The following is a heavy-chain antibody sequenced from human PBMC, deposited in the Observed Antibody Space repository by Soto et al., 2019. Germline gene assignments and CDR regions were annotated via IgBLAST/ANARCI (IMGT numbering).Heavy chain of an antibody. Sequence: EVQLVETGGDLIQPGRSLRLSCTGSGFTFGEYAMSWFRQAPGKGLEWIGVIRSRGYGGATEYAASVRGRFTISRDDSKSIVYLQMNSLKTEDSAMYYCVRRRFLDYWGQGTLVTVSS. CDR3: VRRRFLDY. J-gene: IGHJ4*02. CDR2: IRSRGYGGAT. V-gene: IGHV3-49*03. D-gene: IGHD3-10*01. CDR1: GFTFGEYA.